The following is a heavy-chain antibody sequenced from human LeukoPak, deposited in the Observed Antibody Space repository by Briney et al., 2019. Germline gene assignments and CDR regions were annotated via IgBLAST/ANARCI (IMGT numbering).Heavy chain of an antibody. CDR1: GFTFSSYA. CDR2: ISGSGGST. CDR3: AGAELPIDY. V-gene: IGHV3-23*01. J-gene: IGHJ4*02. Sequence: GGSLRLSCAASGFTFSSYAMSWVRQAPGKGLEWVSAISGSGGSTYYADSVKGRFTISRDNSNNMLYLQMNSLRAEDTAVYYCAGAELPIDYWGQGTLVTVSS. D-gene: IGHD3-10*01.